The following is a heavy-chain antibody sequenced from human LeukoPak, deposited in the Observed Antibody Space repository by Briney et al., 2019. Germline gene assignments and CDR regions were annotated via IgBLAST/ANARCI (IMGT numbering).Heavy chain of an antibody. J-gene: IGHJ4*02. Sequence: GSLRLSCAASGFAFSVYGTHWVRRAPGKGLEWVAVIGHDGKSTQYADSVQGRFTISRDNSKNTLYLQMDSLRLEDTAIYYCVRDLTSRYFDYWGQGNLVTVSS. CDR3: VRDLTSRYFDY. CDR1: GFAFSVYG. CDR2: IGHDGKST. D-gene: IGHD4/OR15-4a*01. V-gene: IGHV3-33*01.